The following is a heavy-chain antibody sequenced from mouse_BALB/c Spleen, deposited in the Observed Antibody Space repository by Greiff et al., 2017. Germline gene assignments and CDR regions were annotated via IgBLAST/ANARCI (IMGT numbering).Heavy chain of an antibody. CDR3: ARWGYDYDGSLYAMDY. J-gene: IGHJ4*01. D-gene: IGHD2-4*01. CDR1: GYSFTGYF. V-gene: IGHV1-20*02. CDR2: INPYNGDT. Sequence: EVQLQESGPELVKPGASVKISCKASGYSFTGYFMNWVMQSHGKSLEWIGRINPYNGDTFYNQKFKGKATLTVDKSSSTAHMELRSLASEDSAVYYCARWGYDYDGSLYAMDYWGQGTSVTVSS.